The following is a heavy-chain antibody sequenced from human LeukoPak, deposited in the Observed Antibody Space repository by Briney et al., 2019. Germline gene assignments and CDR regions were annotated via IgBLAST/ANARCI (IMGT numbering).Heavy chain of an antibody. CDR2: IYYSGST. J-gene: IGHJ6*02. CDR3: ARGRFGELLYRFYYYYGMDV. Sequence: SETLSLTCTVSGGSISSCYWSWIRQPPGKGLEWIGYIYYSGSTNYNPSLKSRVTISVDTSKNQFSLKLSSVTAADTAVYYCARGRFGELLYRFYYYYGMDVWGQGTTVTVSS. CDR1: GGSISSCY. D-gene: IGHD3-10*01. V-gene: IGHV4-59*01.